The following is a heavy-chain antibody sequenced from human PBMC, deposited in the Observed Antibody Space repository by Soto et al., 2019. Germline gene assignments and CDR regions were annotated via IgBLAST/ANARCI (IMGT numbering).Heavy chain of an antibody. V-gene: IGHV3-23*01. CDR2: ISETGGST. CDR1: VFTFSTYA. J-gene: IGHJ4*02. CDR3: AKDRTYGSGIFSFEQ. D-gene: IGHD3-10*01. Sequence: PVGSLRLSCASSVFTFSTYAMTWVRQSPGKWLEWVSSISETGGSTYYTGSVKGRFTISRDNSKNTLYLQMDRLRAEDTAVYFCAKDRTYGSGIFSFEQWGQGTRVTLSS.